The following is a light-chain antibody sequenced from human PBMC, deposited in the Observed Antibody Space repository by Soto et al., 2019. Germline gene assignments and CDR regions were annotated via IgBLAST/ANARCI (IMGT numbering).Light chain of an antibody. J-gene: IGLJ2*01. CDR3: CSYAGSTTSVL. Sequence: QSVLTQPASVSGSPGQSITISCTGTSSDVGNYVSWYQQHPGKAPKLKIYEGRKRPSGVSNRFSGSKSGNTATLNISGLHIDDEADYYCCSYAGSTTSVLFGGGTKLTVL. V-gene: IGLV2-23*01. CDR1: SSDVGNY. CDR2: EGR.